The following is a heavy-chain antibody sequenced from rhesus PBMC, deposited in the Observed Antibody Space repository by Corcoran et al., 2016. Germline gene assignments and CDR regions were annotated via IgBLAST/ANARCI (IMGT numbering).Heavy chain of an antibody. CDR3: ARDQGSNWSDGEEYGLNS. CDR1: GGSISSNW. Sequence: QVQLQELGPGMVKPSETLSLTCAVSGGSISSNWWTWIRQPPGKGRAWVGGISGRCDHTSYNPSLKSRITMSSDTSKNQFSLRLTSVTDADTALYYCARDQGSNWSDGEEYGLNSRGQGVVVTVSS. CDR2: ISGRCDHT. J-gene: IGHJ6*01. V-gene: IGHV4-160*01. D-gene: IGHD6-13*01.